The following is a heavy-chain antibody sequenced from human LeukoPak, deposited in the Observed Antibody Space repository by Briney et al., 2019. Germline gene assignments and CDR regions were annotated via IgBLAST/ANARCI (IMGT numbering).Heavy chain of an antibody. Sequence: PGGSLRLSCAASGFTFSSYSMNWVRQAPGKGLEWEGFIRSKAYGGTTEYAASVKGRFTISRDDSKSIAYLQMNSLKTEDTAVYYCTRSILYYYDSSGYYWAGAFDIWGQGTMVTVSS. CDR3: TRSILYYYDSSGYYWAGAFDI. V-gene: IGHV3-49*04. CDR1: GFTFSSYS. D-gene: IGHD3-22*01. CDR2: IRSKAYGGTT. J-gene: IGHJ3*02.